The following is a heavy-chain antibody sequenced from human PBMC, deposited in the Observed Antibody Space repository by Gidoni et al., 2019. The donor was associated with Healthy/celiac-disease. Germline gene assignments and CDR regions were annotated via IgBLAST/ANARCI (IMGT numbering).Heavy chain of an antibody. Sequence: EVQLVQSGAEVKKPGESLQISCKGSGYSFTSYWIGWVRQMPGKGLEWMGIIYPGDSDTRYSPSFQGQVTISADKSISTAYLQWSSLKASDTAMYYCARQYIAAAGTFGMDVWGQGTTVTVSS. V-gene: IGHV5-51*01. D-gene: IGHD6-13*01. CDR2: IYPGDSDT. J-gene: IGHJ6*02. CDR1: GYSFTSYW. CDR3: ARQYIAAAGTFGMDV.